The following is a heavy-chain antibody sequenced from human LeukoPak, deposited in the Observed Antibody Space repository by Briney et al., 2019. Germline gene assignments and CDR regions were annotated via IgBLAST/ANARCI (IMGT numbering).Heavy chain of an antibody. CDR1: GGSISSYY. J-gene: IGHJ4*02. D-gene: IGHD5-18*01. Sequence: SETLSLTCAVSGGSISSYYWSWIRQPPGKGLEWIGYIYYSGSTNYNPSLTSRVTISVDTSKNQFSLKLSSVTAADTAVYYCARDLSPSYGFDYWGQGTLVTVSS. CDR2: IYYSGST. V-gene: IGHV4-59*01. CDR3: ARDLSPSYGFDY.